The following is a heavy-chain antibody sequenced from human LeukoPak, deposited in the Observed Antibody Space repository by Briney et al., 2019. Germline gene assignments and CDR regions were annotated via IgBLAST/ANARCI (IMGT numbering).Heavy chain of an antibody. Sequence: GRSLRLSCAASGFTFSSYGMHWVRQAPGKGLEWVAVISYDGSNKYYADSVKGRFTISRDNSKNTLYLQMNSLRAEDTAVYYCAKDPRGGYYYYGMDVWGQGTTVTVSS. CDR2: ISYDGSNK. D-gene: IGHD3-10*01. J-gene: IGHJ6*02. CDR1: GFTFSSYG. V-gene: IGHV3-30*18. CDR3: AKDPRGGYYYYGMDV.